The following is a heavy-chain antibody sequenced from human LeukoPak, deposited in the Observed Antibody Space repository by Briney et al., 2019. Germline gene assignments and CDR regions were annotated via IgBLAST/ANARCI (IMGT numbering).Heavy chain of an antibody. CDR1: GFTFSSYW. D-gene: IGHD3-22*01. V-gene: IGHV3-7*01. J-gene: IGHJ4*02. CDR2: IKQDGSEK. CDR3: ASAIVVVNGPGDCFDY. Sequence: GGSLRLSCAASGFTFSSYWMSWVRQAPGKGLEWVANIKQDGSEKYYVDSVKGRFTISRDNAKNSLYLQMNSLRAEDTAMYYCASAIVVVNGPGDCFDYWGQGTLVTVSS.